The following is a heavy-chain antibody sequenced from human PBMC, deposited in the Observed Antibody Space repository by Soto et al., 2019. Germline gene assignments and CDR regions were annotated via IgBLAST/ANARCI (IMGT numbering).Heavy chain of an antibody. CDR2: IIPIFGTA. D-gene: IGHD3-22*01. CDR3: ARAETYYYDSSGYSQRY. Sequence: SVKVSCKSSGGTFSSYAISWVRQAPGQGLEWMGGIIPIFGTANYAQKFQGRVTITADESTSTAYMELSSLRSEDTAVYYCARAETYYYDSSGYSQRYWGQGTLVTVSS. V-gene: IGHV1-69*13. CDR1: GGTFSSYA. J-gene: IGHJ4*02.